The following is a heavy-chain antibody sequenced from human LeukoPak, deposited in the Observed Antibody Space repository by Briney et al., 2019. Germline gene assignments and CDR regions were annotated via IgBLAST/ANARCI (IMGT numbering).Heavy chain of an antibody. CDR1: GFTFSSYW. Sequence: PGGSLRLSCAASGFTFSSYWMHWVRQAPGKGLVWVSRINSDGSSTSYADSVKGRFTISRDNAKNTLYLQMNSLRAEDTAVYYCAKEEQWLVPDYWGQGTLVTVSS. J-gene: IGHJ4*02. CDR3: AKEEQWLVPDY. V-gene: IGHV3-74*01. D-gene: IGHD6-19*01. CDR2: INSDGSST.